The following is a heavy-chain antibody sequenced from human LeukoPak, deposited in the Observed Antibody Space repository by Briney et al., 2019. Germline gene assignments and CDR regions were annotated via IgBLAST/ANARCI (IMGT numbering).Heavy chain of an antibody. V-gene: IGHV3-21*01. D-gene: IGHD4-17*01. CDR2: ISSSSSYI. CDR1: GFTFSSYN. J-gene: IGHJ3*02. CDR3: ARDLSVDYDDAFDI. Sequence: GGSLRLSCAASGFTFSSYNMSWVRQAPGKGLEWVSSISSSSSYIYYADSVKGQFTISRDNAKNSLYLQMNSLRAEDTAVYYCARDLSVDYDDAFDIWGQGTMVTVSS.